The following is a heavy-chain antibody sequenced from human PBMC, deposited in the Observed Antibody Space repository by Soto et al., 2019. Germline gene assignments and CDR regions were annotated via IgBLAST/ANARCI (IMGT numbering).Heavy chain of an antibody. J-gene: IGHJ6*03. CDR2: ISSSSSTI. Sequence: EVQLVESGGGLVQPGGSLRLSCAASGFTFSSYSMNWVRQAPGKGLEWVSYISSSSSTIYYADSVKGRFTISRDNAKNALYLQMNSLRAEDTAVYYCARGAYSCCKFDYYYYYMDVWGKGTTVTVSS. V-gene: IGHV3-48*01. CDR1: GFTFSSYS. CDR3: ARGAYSCCKFDYYYYYMDV. D-gene: IGHD2-2*01.